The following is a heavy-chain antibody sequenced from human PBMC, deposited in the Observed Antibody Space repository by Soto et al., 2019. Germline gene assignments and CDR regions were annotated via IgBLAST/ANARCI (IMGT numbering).Heavy chain of an antibody. J-gene: IGHJ4*02. CDR1: GFTFSSYA. V-gene: IGHV3-23*01. Sequence: GGSLRLSCAASGFTFSSYAMNWVRQAPGKGLQWVSAMSGGGDRTFYADSVKGRFTISRDNSNNTLYLQMNSLRAEDTAVYYCARYCSGSNCYSGLDYWGQGTLVTVSS. D-gene: IGHD2-15*01. CDR3: ARYCSGSNCYSGLDY. CDR2: MSGGGDRT.